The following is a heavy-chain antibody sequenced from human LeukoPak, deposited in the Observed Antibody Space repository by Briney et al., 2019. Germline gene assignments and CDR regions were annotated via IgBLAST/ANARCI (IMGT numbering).Heavy chain of an antibody. Sequence: ASVKVSCKASGYTFTSYGISWVRQAPGQGLEWMGWISAYNGNTNYAQKLQGRVTMTTDTSTSTAYMELRSLRSDATAVYYCARVGQVVPAANNWFDPWGQGTLVTVS. V-gene: IGHV1-18*01. CDR2: ISAYNGNT. J-gene: IGHJ5*02. CDR1: GYTFTSYG. CDR3: ARVGQVVPAANNWFDP. D-gene: IGHD2-2*01.